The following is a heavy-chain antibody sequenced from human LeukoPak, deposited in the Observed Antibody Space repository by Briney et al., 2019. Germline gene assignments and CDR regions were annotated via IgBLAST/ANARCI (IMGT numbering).Heavy chain of an antibody. CDR1: GFTFSIFG. CDR3: AKPRDSSGYSAFDI. D-gene: IGHD3-22*01. V-gene: IGHV3-30*02. CDR2: IRYDRTNK. Sequence: QLGGSLRLSCTASGFTFSIFGMHWVRQAPGKGLEWVAFIRYDRTNKYYADSVKGRFTISRDNSKNTLYLQMNSLRAEDTAVYYCAKPRDSSGYSAFDIWGQGTMVTVSS. J-gene: IGHJ3*02.